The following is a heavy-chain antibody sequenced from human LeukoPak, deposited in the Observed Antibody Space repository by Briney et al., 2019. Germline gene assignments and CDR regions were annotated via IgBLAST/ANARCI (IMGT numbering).Heavy chain of an antibody. CDR3: ARDGVRLLGAVAGNWCDP. CDR2: IIPIFGIA. J-gene: IGHJ5*02. D-gene: IGHD6-19*01. Sequence: SVKVSCKASGGTFSSYAISWVRQAPGQGLEWMGRIIPIFGIANYAQKFQGRVTITADKSTSTAYMELSSLRSEDTAVYYCARDGVRLLGAVAGNWCDPWGQGTLVTVSS. V-gene: IGHV1-69*04. CDR1: GGTFSSYA.